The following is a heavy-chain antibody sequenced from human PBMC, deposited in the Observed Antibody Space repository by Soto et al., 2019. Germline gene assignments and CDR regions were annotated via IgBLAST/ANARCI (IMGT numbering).Heavy chain of an antibody. D-gene: IGHD1-26*01. CDR2: ISAYSGNT. Sequence: GASVKVSCKASGYTFLSYGISWVRQAPGQGLEWMGWISAYSGNTDYARSLQDRVTLTTDTSTSTAYMELRSLTSDDTAVYYCARNPSGSSFDAWSQGTLVTVS. V-gene: IGHV1-18*01. CDR3: ARNPSGSSFDA. J-gene: IGHJ4*02. CDR1: GYTFLSYG.